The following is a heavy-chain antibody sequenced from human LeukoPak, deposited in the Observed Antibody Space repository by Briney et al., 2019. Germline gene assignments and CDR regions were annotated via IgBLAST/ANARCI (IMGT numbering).Heavy chain of an antibody. D-gene: IGHD1-1*01. Sequence: SETLSLTCTVSGGSISSSSYYWGWIRQPPGKGLEWIGSIYYSGSTYYNPSLKSRVTISVDTSKNQFSLKLSSVTAADTAVYYCARASVQLERRDAFDIWGQGTMVTVSS. CDR2: IYYSGST. V-gene: IGHV4-39*01. CDR1: GGSISSSSYY. CDR3: ARASVQLERRDAFDI. J-gene: IGHJ3*02.